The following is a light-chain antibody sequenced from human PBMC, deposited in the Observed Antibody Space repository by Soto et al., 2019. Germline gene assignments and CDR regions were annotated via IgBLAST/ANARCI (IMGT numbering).Light chain of an antibody. CDR3: QQLNDYPYT. Sequence: IQLTQSPSSLSASVGDRVTITCRASQGISSYFAWYQQKPGKAPKVLIYAASTLQNGVPPRFSGSGSGTDFTLTISSLQPEDFATYSCQQLNDYPYTFGQGTQLEIK. CDR2: AAS. CDR1: QGISSY. J-gene: IGKJ2*01. V-gene: IGKV1-9*01.